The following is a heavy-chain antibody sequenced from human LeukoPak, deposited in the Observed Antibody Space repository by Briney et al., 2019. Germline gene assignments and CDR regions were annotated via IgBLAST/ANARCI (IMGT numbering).Heavy chain of an antibody. D-gene: IGHD6-19*01. V-gene: IGHV3-53*01. Sequence: PGGSLRLSCAASGFTVSSNYMSWVRQAPGKGLEWVSVIYSGGSTYYADSVKGRFTISRDNSKNTLYLQMNSLRAEDTAVYYCARDDMAGLPYYYYGMDVWGQGTTVTVSS. J-gene: IGHJ6*02. CDR2: IYSGGST. CDR1: GFTVSSNY. CDR3: ARDDMAGLPYYYYGMDV.